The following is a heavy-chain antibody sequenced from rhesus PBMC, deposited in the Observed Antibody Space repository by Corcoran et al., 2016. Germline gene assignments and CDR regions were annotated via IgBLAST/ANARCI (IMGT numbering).Heavy chain of an antibody. Sequence: EWIGNIYGNSASTYYNPSLKSRVTISKDTSKNQFSLKLSSVTAADTAVYYCARVVAGTAGYWGQGVLVTVSS. V-gene: IGHV4S17*01. CDR2: IYGNSAST. D-gene: IGHD6-31*01. CDR3: ARVVAGTAGY. J-gene: IGHJ4*01.